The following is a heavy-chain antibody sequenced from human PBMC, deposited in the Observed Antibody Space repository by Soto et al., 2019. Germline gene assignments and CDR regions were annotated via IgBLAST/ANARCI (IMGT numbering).Heavy chain of an antibody. V-gene: IGHV4-39*01. Sequence: PSETLSLTCTVSGGSISSSSYYWVWIRQPPGTGLDWIGSIYYSGSTYYNPSLKSRVTISVDTSKNQFSLKLSSVTAADTAVYYCARTKEKNYDFWSGYYPLWFDPWGQGTLVTVSS. CDR2: IYYSGST. J-gene: IGHJ5*02. CDR3: ARTKEKNYDFWSGYYPLWFDP. CDR1: GGSISSSSYY. D-gene: IGHD3-3*01.